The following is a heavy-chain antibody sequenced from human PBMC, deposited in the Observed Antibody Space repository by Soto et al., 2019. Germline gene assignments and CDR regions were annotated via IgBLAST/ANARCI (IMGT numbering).Heavy chain of an antibody. J-gene: IGHJ4*02. CDR1: GFTFSSYA. CDR2: ISYDGSNK. D-gene: IGHD2-21*02. Sequence: QVQLVESGGGVVQPGRSLRLSCAASGFTFSSYAMHWVRQAPGKGLEWVAVISYDGSNKYYADSVKGRFTISRDNSKNPLYLQMNSLRAEDTAVYYCARGTYCGGDCYSYFDYWGQGTLVTVSS. V-gene: IGHV3-30-3*01. CDR3: ARGTYCGGDCYSYFDY.